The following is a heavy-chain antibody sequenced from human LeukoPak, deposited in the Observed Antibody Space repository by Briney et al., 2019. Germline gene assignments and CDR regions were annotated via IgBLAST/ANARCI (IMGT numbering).Heavy chain of an antibody. Sequence: GGSLRLSCAASGFIFSRYVMSWVRQAPGKGLEWVSAISASAGSTYYADSVEGQFIISRDNSKNTLYLQINSLRAEDTAVYCCAKSDSGTYLRWFDPWGQGTLVTVSS. CDR3: AKSDSGTYLRWFDP. CDR2: ISASAGST. V-gene: IGHV3-23*01. D-gene: IGHD3-10*01. J-gene: IGHJ5*02. CDR1: GFIFSRYV.